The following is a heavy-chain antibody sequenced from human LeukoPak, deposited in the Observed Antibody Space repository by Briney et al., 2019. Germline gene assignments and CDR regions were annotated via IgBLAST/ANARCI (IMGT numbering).Heavy chain of an antibody. CDR1: GFTASTYS. Sequence: GGSLRLSCAASGFTASTYSMNWVRQAPGKGLEWVSIIYSGGTTYYADSVKGRFTISRDTSKNTLSLQMNSLRAEDTAVYFCARVGDHFHWNLDLWGRGTLVTVSS. CDR2: IYSGGTT. J-gene: IGHJ2*01. D-gene: IGHD3-3*02. V-gene: IGHV3-53*01. CDR3: ARVGDHFHWNLDL.